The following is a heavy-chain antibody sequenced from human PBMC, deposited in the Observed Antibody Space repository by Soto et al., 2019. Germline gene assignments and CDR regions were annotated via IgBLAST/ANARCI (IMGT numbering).Heavy chain of an antibody. Sequence: PSETLSLTCPVSGGSISTYYWIWIRQPPGKGLEWIGYIYYSGSTNYNPSLKSRVTISVDTSKNQFSLKLSSVSAADTAVYYCARDGSRYDFWSGPYYFDYWGQGTLVTVSS. CDR3: ARDGSRYDFWSGPYYFDY. V-gene: IGHV4-59*01. D-gene: IGHD3-3*01. CDR2: IYYSGST. CDR1: GGSISTYY. J-gene: IGHJ4*02.